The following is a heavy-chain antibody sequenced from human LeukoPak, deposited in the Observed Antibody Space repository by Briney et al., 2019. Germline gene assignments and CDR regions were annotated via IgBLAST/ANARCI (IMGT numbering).Heavy chain of an antibody. V-gene: IGHV3-30*19. CDR1: GFTFRNYG. J-gene: IGHJ4*02. CDR3: ARPPRGYDFWSGYSGPFDY. CDR2: ISYDGSNK. D-gene: IGHD3-3*01. Sequence: GGSLRLSCEASGFTFRNYGMHWVRQAPGKGLEWVAVISYDGSNKYYADSVKGRVTISRDNSKNTLYLQMNSLRAEDTAVYYCARPPRGYDFWSGYSGPFDYWGQGTLVTVSS.